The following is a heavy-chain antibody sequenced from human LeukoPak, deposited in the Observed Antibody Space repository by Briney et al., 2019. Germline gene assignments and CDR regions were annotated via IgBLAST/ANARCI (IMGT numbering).Heavy chain of an antibody. Sequence: TECLSLTCTVLGASISSYYWSWIRPPAREGLEWSGRIYTSGRTNYIPSLKSRVTMSVDTSKNQFSLKLSSVTAADTAVYYCARETQAGYSYGGAFDYLGQGTLVTVSS. V-gene: IGHV4-4*07. D-gene: IGHD5-18*01. CDR2: IYTSGRT. J-gene: IGHJ4*02. CDR1: GASISSYY. CDR3: ARETQAGYSYGGAFDY.